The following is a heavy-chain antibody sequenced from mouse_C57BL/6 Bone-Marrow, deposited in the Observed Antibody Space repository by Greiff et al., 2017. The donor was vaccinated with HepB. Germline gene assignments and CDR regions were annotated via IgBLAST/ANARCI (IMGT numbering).Heavy chain of an antibody. V-gene: IGHV7-3*01. Sequence: EVQLVESGGGLVQPGGSLSLSCAASGFTFTDYYMSWVRQPPGKALEWLGFIRNKANGYTTEYSASVKGRFTISRDNSQSILYLQMNALRAEDSATYYCARYGSSYLSYYYAMDYWGQGTSVTVSS. J-gene: IGHJ4*01. CDR2: IRNKANGYTT. CDR3: ARYGSSYLSYYYAMDY. D-gene: IGHD1-1*01. CDR1: GFTFTDYY.